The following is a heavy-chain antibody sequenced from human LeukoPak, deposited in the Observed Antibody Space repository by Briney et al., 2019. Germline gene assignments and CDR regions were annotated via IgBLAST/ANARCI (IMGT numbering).Heavy chain of an antibody. V-gene: IGHV4-4*02. CDR2: ISLTGLT. CDR3: SRENGAFSPFGY. CDR1: GGSISNTNW. D-gene: IGHD2-8*01. Sequence: PSETLSLTCGVSGGSISNTNWWSWVRQPPGQGLEWIGEISLTGLTHYNPSLESRVTVSLDKPKNQLSLNLTSVTAADTALYYCSRENGAFSPFGYWGQGTLVTVLS. J-gene: IGHJ4*02.